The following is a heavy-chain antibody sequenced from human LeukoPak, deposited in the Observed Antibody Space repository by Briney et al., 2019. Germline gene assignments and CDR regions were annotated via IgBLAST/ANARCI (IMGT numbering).Heavy chain of an antibody. J-gene: IGHJ4*02. CDR1: GGSINCNY. D-gene: IGHD4-23*01. Sequence: SETLSLTCTVSGGSINCNYWSWLRQPAGKELEWIGRVFNSGSTYYNPSLKSRVTISIDTSTNQFSLRLSSVTAADTAVYYCARYGNFEYYFDYWGQGTLVTVSS. CDR3: ARYGNFEYYFDY. V-gene: IGHV4-4*07. CDR2: VFNSGST.